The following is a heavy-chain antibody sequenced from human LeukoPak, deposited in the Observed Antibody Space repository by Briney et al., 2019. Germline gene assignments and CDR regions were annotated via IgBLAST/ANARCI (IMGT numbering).Heavy chain of an antibody. V-gene: IGHV3-23*01. CDR2: ISGSGGST. CDR3: AKAPVYYASGSYVHY. D-gene: IGHD3-10*01. Sequence: PGGSLRLSCAASGFTFSSYAMSWVRQAPGKGLEWVSGISGSGGSTDYADSVKGRFTISRDNSKNTLYVQMNSLRAEDTAVYYCAKAPVYYASGSYVHYWGQGTLVTVSS. CDR1: GFTFSSYA. J-gene: IGHJ4*02.